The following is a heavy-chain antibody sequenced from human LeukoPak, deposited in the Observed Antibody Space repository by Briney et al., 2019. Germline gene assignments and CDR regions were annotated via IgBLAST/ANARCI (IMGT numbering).Heavy chain of an antibody. D-gene: IGHD1-26*01. J-gene: IGHJ6*02. CDR3: ARVPGSGSYYAYYGMDV. V-gene: IGHV3-30-3*01. CDR1: GFTFSSYA. Sequence: PGRSLRLSCAASGFTFSSYAMHWVRQAPGKGLEWVAVISYDGSNKYYADSVKGRFTISRDNSKNTLYLQMNSLRAEDTAVYYCARVPGSGSYYAYYGMDVWGQGTTVTVSS. CDR2: ISYDGSNK.